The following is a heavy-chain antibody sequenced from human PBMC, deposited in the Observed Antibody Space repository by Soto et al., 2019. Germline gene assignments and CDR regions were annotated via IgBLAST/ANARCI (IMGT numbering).Heavy chain of an antibody. Sequence: EVQLVESGGGLVKPGGSLRLSCAASGFTFSNAWMSWVRQAPGKGLEWVGRIKSKTDGGTTDYAAPVKGRFTISRDDSKNTLYLQMNSPKTEDTAVYYCTTGITMVRGVIIPVDYWGQGTLVTVSS. V-gene: IGHV3-15*01. D-gene: IGHD3-10*01. CDR1: GFTFSNAW. J-gene: IGHJ4*02. CDR2: IKSKTDGGTT. CDR3: TTGITMVRGVIIPVDY.